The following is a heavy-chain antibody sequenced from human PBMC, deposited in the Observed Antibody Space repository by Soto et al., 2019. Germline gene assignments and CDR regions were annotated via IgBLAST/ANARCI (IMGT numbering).Heavy chain of an antibody. V-gene: IGHV3-53*01. CDR2: ISGGGSTT. CDR1: GFSVSTNY. D-gene: IGHD6-19*01. J-gene: IGHJ5*01. Sequence: VQLVESGGGLIQAGGSRRLSCRVSGFSVSTNYMAWVRQVPGKGLEWASVISGGGSTTNYADSVRGRFTTSRDSSTDTVYLQMYSLRVEDTAVYYCAKARKYSSPYDSWGQGTLVTVSS. CDR3: AKARKYSSPYDS.